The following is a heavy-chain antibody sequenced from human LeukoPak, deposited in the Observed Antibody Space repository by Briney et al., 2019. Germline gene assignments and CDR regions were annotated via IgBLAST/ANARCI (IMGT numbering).Heavy chain of an antibody. CDR3: ARPYSGSPQDLDY. D-gene: IGHD6-6*01. CDR2: IDADGTTT. Sequence: QSGGSLRLSCAASGFTSGFSFSNCWMHWVRQAPGKGLEWVSRIDADGTTTNYADSVKGRFTISRDNAKNTLYLQMTSLRAEDTAVYFCARPYSGSPQDLDYWGQGTLVTVSS. CDR1: GFTSGFSFSNCW. V-gene: IGHV3-74*01. J-gene: IGHJ4*02.